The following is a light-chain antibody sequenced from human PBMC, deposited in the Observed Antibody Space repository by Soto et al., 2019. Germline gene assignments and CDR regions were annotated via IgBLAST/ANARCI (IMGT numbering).Light chain of an antibody. Sequence: EIVLTQSPGTLSLSPGERATLSCRASQSVSSSYLAWYQQKPGQAPRLLIYGASSRATGVPDRFSGSGSGTDFTLIISRLETEDFAVYYCQQYGSSPPLTFGGGTKVEIK. V-gene: IGKV3-20*01. CDR2: GAS. CDR1: QSVSSSY. J-gene: IGKJ4*01. CDR3: QQYGSSPPLT.